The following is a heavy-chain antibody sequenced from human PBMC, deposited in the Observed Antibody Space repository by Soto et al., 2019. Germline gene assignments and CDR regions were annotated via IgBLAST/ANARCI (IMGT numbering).Heavy chain of an antibody. V-gene: IGHV1-69*01. D-gene: IGHD3-10*01. J-gene: IGHJ3*01. CDR2: IIPIFGTA. CDR3: GRKPKVGVINGSGFLGAFYF. Sequence: QVQLVQSGAEVKKPGSSVKVSCKASGGTFSSYAISWVRQAPGQGLEWMGGIIPIFGTANYAQKFQGRVNIYAGESTSNAYMELGRLRSSDTAVYFCGRKPKVGVINGSGFLGAFYFLGQGTMVTVSS. CDR1: GGTFSSYA.